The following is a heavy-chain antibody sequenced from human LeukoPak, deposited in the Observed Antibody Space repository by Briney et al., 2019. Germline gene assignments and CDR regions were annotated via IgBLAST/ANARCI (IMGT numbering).Heavy chain of an antibody. CDR2: IYYSGRT. J-gene: IGHJ5*02. CDR3: ARYSSGWGNWFDP. D-gene: IGHD6-19*01. V-gene: IGHV4-59*01. CDR1: GGSISTYY. Sequence: PSETLSLTCSVSGGSISTYYWSWIRQPPGKGLEWIGYIYYSGRTSYNPSLKSRVTISVDTSKNQFSLKLSSVTAADTAVYYCARYSSGWGNWFDPWGQGTLVTVSS.